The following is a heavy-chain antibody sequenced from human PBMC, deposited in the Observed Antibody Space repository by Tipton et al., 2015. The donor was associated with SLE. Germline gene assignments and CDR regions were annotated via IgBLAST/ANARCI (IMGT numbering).Heavy chain of an antibody. CDR2: VYYSGST. J-gene: IGHJ4*02. Sequence: TLSLTCTVSGGSTSSYYWSWIRQPPGKGLEWIGYVYYSGSTNYNPSLKSRVTISVDTSKNQFSLRLSSVTAADTAVYYCASYNWNYCDYWGQGIPVTVSS. V-gene: IGHV4-59*01. D-gene: IGHD1-20*01. CDR3: ASYNWNYCDY. CDR1: GGSTSSYY.